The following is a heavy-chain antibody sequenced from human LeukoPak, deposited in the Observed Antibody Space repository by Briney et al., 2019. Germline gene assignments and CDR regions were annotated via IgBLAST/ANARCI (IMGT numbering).Heavy chain of an antibody. CDR1: GFTFSSYA. D-gene: IGHD6-13*01. CDR2: ISGSGGST. Sequence: GGSLRLSCAASGFTFSSYAMSWVRQAPGKGLEWVSAISGSGGSTYYADSVKGRFTISRDNSKNTLYLQMNSLRAEDTAVYYCAKKDSPRYRSSWYAYWGQGTLVPVSS. V-gene: IGHV3-23*01. CDR3: AKKDSPRYRSSWYAY. J-gene: IGHJ4*02.